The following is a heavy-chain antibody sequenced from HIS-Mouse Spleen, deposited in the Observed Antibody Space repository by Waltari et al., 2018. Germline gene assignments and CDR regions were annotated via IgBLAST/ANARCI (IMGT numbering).Heavy chain of an antibody. D-gene: IGHD6-19*01. CDR3: ARIAEGYSSGWYAFDY. CDR2: IDWDDDK. CDR1: GFSLSTSGMC. Sequence: QVTLRESGPALVKPTQTLTLTCTFSGFSLSTSGMCVSWIRQPPRKALEWLARIDWDDDKYYSASLKTRLTISQDTSNSQEVLTMTNMDPVDTATYYCARIAEGYSSGWYAFDYWGQGTLVTVSS. J-gene: IGHJ4*02. V-gene: IGHV2-70*15.